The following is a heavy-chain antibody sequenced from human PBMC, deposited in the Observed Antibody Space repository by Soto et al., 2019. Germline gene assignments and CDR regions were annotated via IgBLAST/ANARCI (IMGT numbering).Heavy chain of an antibody. Sequence: SETLSLTCTVSGGSISSSSYYWGWIRQPPGKGLEWIGSIYYSGSNYYNPSLKTRVSIFVDTSKNQFSLKLSSVTAADTAVYYCARRRKTGPPLDYWGQRTLVTVSS. CDR1: GGSISSSSYY. CDR3: ARRRKTGPPLDY. D-gene: IGHD1-1*01. CDR2: IYYSGSN. V-gene: IGHV4-39*01. J-gene: IGHJ4*02.